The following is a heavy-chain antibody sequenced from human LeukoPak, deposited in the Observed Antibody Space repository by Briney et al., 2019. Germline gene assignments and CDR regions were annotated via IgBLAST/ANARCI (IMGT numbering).Heavy chain of an antibody. CDR3: ARESVSGYYFDY. CDR1: GYTFTGDY. V-gene: IGHV1-2*02. CDR2: INPTSGGT. D-gene: IGHD3-3*01. J-gene: IGHJ4*02. Sequence: GASVKVSCMASGYTFTGDYMHWVRQAPGQGRGWMGYINPTSGGTNYAQRFQGRVTMTRDTSISTAYMELSRLRSDDTAVYYCARESVSGYYFDYWGQGTLVTVSS.